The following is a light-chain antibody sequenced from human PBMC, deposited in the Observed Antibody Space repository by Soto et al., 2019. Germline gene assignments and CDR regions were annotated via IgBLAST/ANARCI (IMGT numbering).Light chain of an antibody. CDR3: QQYNNGPYT. V-gene: IGKV3-15*01. CDR1: QSVSSN. J-gene: IGKJ2*01. CDR2: DAS. Sequence: EIVMTQSPATLSVSPGERVALSCRASQSVSSNFAWYRQKPDQPPRLLIYDASTRATGVPARFSGSGSGTDFTLTISSLQSEDCAVYYCQQYNNGPYTFGQGTTLEIK.